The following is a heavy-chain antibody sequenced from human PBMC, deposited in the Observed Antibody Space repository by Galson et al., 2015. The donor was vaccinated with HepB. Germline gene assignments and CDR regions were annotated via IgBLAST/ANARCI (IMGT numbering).Heavy chain of an antibody. CDR2: IWYDGSNR. Sequence: SLRLSCAASGLTFSSYGMHWVRQAPGKGLEWVAVIWYDGSNRYYADSVRGRFTISRDNSKNTLYLQMNSLRADDTAAYYCARAKSYYDSSGYFFDNWGQGTLVTVSS. J-gene: IGHJ4*02. V-gene: IGHV3-33*01. CDR1: GLTFSSYG. D-gene: IGHD3-22*01. CDR3: ARAKSYYDSSGYFFDN.